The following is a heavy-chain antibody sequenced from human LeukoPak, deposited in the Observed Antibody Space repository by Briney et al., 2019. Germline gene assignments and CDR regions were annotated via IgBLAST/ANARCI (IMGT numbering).Heavy chain of an antibody. V-gene: IGHV4-34*01. CDR1: GGSFSGYY. CDR2: INHSGST. J-gene: IGHJ6*03. D-gene: IGHD5-12*01. CDR3: ARGQARRVATRDYYMDV. Sequence: SETLSLTCAVYGGSFSGYYWSWIRQPPGKGLEWIGEINHSGSTNYNPSLKSRVTISVDTSKNQFSLDLSSVTAADTAVYYCARGQARRVATRDYYMDVWGKGTTVTVSS.